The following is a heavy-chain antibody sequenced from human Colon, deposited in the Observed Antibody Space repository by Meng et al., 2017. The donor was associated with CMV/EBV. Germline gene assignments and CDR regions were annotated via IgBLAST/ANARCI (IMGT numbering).Heavy chain of an antibody. J-gene: IGHJ4*02. D-gene: IGHD1-1*01. Sequence: ASVKVSCKASGYTFTSYYMHWVRQAPGQGLEWMGIINPSGGSTSYAQKFQGRVTMTRDTSTSTVYMELNSLRTDDTAFYFCARALATGTTLSPLTYWGQGALVTVSS. V-gene: IGHV1-46*01. CDR3: ARALATGTTLSPLTY. CDR2: INPSGGST. CDR1: GYTFTSYY.